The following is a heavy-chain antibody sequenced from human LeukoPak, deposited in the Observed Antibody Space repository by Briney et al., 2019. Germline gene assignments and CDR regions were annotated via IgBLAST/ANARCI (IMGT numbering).Heavy chain of an antibody. CDR2: INPNSGGT. CDR1: GYTFTGYY. Sequence: ASVKVSCKASGYTFTGYYMRWVRQAPGQGLEWMGWINPNSGGTNYAQKFQGRVTMTRDTSISTAYMELSRLRSDDTAVYYCARDRRGITMVRGVISYYYYMDVWGKGTTVTISS. J-gene: IGHJ6*03. V-gene: IGHV1-2*02. CDR3: ARDRRGITMVRGVISYYYYMDV. D-gene: IGHD3-10*01.